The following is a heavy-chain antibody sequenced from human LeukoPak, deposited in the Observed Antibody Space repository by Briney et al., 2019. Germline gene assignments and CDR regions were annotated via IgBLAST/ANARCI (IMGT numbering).Heavy chain of an antibody. CDR1: GFTFDDYA. J-gene: IGHJ2*01. CDR2: ISWNSGSI. V-gene: IGHV3-9*03. CDR3: AKDGSGSLHGRRYFDL. Sequence: PGGSLRLSCAASGFTFDDYAMHWVRQAPGKGLEWVSGISWNSGSIGYADSVKGRFTISRDNAKNSLYLQMNSLRAGDMALYYCAKDGSGSLHGRRYFDLWGRGTLVTVSS. D-gene: IGHD1-26*01.